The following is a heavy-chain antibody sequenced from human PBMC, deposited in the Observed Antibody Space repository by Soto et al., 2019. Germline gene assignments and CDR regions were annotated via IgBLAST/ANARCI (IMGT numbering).Heavy chain of an antibody. D-gene: IGHD2-15*01. CDR1: GFSLSNSGVG. Sequence: QITVKESGPTLVKPTQTLTLTCTFSGFSLSNSGVGVAWIRQPPGKALEWLALIYWDDDERYRPSLRSRLTITKDTSKIQVVLTMTNVDPVDTATYFCTHKGGRGAGMDVWGQGTTVTVSS. CDR2: IYWDDDE. V-gene: IGHV2-5*02. CDR3: THKGGRGAGMDV. J-gene: IGHJ6*02.